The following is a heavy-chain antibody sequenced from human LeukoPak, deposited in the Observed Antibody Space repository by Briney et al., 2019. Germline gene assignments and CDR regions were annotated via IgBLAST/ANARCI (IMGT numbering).Heavy chain of an antibody. V-gene: IGHV3-48*04. J-gene: IGHJ4*02. CDR1: GFTFSSYS. D-gene: IGHD3-9*01. CDR2: ISSSSSTI. CDR3: ARESDILTGYYLSFDY. Sequence: PGGSLRLSCTASGFTFSSYSMNWVRQAPGKGLEWVSYISSSSSTIYYADSVKGRFTISRDNAKNSLYLQMNSLRAEDTAVYYCARESDILTGYYLSFDYWGQGTLVTVSS.